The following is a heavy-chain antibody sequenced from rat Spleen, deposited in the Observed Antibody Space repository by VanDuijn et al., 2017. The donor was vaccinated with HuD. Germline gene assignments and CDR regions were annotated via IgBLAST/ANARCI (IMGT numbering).Heavy chain of an antibody. CDR2: ISYDGSST. CDR3: TRERNWAFDH. J-gene: IGHJ2*01. CDR1: GFTFSDYY. Sequence: EVQLVESDGGLVQPGRSLKLSCAASGFTFSDYYMAWVRQAPTKGLEWVATISYDGSSTYYRDSVKGRFTISRDNAKSTLYLQMDSLRSEDTATYYCTRERNWAFDHWGQGVMVTVSS. V-gene: IGHV5-29*01. D-gene: IGHD5-1*01.